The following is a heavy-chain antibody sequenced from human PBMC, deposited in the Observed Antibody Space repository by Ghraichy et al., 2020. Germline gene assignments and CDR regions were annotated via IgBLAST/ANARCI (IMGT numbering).Heavy chain of an antibody. V-gene: IGHV3-73*01. D-gene: IGHD3-10*01. CDR2: IRSKANSYAT. CDR1: GFTFSGSV. Sequence: GGSLRLSCAASGFTFSGSVMHWVRQASGKGLEWLGRIRSKANSYATEYAASVKGRFTISRDDSKNTAYLQMNSLKTDDTAVYYCSRRLDIRGSDTDNWGQGTLVTVSS. CDR3: SRRLDIRGSDTDN. J-gene: IGHJ4*02.